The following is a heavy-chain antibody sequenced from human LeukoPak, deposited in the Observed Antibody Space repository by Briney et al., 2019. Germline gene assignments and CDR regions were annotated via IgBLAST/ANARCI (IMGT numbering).Heavy chain of an antibody. D-gene: IGHD3-10*01. CDR3: ARGALLWFGAKMEYYFDS. CDR1: GGSVSNYY. Sequence: SETLSLTCTVSGGSVSNYYWSWIRQSPGKGLEWIGYIYYTETSYNPSLKSRVTISADTSKNQFSLKLYSVTAADTAVYYCARGALLWFGAKMEYYFDSWGQGTPLTVSS. J-gene: IGHJ4*02. CDR2: IYYTET. V-gene: IGHV4-59*02.